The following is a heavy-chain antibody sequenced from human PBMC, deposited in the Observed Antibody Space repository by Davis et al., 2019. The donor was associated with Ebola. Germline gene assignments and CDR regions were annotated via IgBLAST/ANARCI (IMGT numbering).Heavy chain of an antibody. J-gene: IGHJ5*02. CDR1: GGTFSSYA. CDR2: INPSGGST. CDR3: ARTHPRGYCTNGVCFNWFDP. D-gene: IGHD2-8*01. Sequence: SVKVSCKASGGTFSSYAISWVRQTPGQGLEWMGIINPSGGSTSYAQKFQGRVTITADESTSTAYMELSSLRSEDTAVYYCARTHPRGYCTNGVCFNWFDPWGQGTLVTVSS. V-gene: IGHV1-69*11.